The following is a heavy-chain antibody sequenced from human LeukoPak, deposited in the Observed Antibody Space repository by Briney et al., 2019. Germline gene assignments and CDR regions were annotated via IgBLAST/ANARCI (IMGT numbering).Heavy chain of an antibody. J-gene: IGHJ4*02. Sequence: PGGSLRLSCAASGFTFSNAWMSWVRQAPGKGLEWVSAISGSGGSTYYADSVKGRFTISRDNAKNSLYLQMNSLRAEDTALYYCARAVCSSTSCPSGYWGQGTLVTVSS. D-gene: IGHD2-2*01. CDR3: ARAVCSSTSCPSGY. CDR2: ISGSGGST. CDR1: GFTFSNAW. V-gene: IGHV3-11*01.